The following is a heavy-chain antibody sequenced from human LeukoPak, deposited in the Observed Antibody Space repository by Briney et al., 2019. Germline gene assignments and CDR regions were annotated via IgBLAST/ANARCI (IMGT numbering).Heavy chain of an antibody. V-gene: IGHV1-2*04. CDR1: GYTFTGYY. D-gene: IGHD6-13*01. CDR2: INPNSGVT. Sequence: GASVKVSCKASGYTFTGYYLNWVRQAPGQGLEWMGWINPNSGVTNYAQKFQGWVTMTRDTSISTAYMELSRLRSDDTAVYYCARVNVLQHPRDYWGQGTLVTVSS. J-gene: IGHJ4*02. CDR3: ARVNVLQHPRDY.